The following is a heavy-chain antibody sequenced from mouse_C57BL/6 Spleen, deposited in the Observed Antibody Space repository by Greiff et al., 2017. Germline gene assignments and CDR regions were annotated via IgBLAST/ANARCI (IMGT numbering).Heavy chain of an antibody. CDR2: IYPGSGNT. Sequence: QVQLQQSGAELVRPGASVKLSCKASGYTFTDCYINWVKQRPGQGLEWIARIYPGSGNTYYNEKFKGKATLTADKSSSTAYMQLSSLTSEDSAVYCCAREKGYDYGYYAMDYWGQGTSVTVSS. J-gene: IGHJ4*01. V-gene: IGHV1-76*01. D-gene: IGHD2-4*01. CDR3: AREKGYDYGYYAMDY. CDR1: GYTFTDCY.